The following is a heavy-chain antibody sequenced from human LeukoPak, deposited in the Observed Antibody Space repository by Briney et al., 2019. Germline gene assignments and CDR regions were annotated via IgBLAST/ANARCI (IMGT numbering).Heavy chain of an antibody. CDR1: GDSITNYNYH. V-gene: IGHV4-39*07. J-gene: IGHJ3*02. Sequence: SETLSLTCSVSGDSITNYNYHWGWIRQPPGKGLEWIGRLYNTGSTDNTDSNPSLQSRVTISADTSMNQIFLRLTSVTAADTAVYYCARDGRQKAVTRIAFDIWGQGTMVTVSS. CDR3: ARDGRQKAVTRIAFDI. CDR2: LYNTGSTDNT. D-gene: IGHD4-17*01.